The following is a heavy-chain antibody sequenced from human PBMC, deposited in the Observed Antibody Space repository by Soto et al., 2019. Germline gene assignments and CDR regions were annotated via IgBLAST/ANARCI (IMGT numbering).Heavy chain of an antibody. CDR3: ARVRGGYSSDF. V-gene: IGHV3-74*01. J-gene: IGHJ4*02. D-gene: IGHD2-15*01. CDR2: INGDGDYT. Sequence: EVQLVESGGGLVQPGGSLRLSCAASGFSFSSYWMHWLRQVPGKGLVWVSRINGDGDYTNYADSVKGRFTISRDNAKNTLYLQMNSLGAEDTAVYYCARVRGGYSSDFWGQGTLVTVSS. CDR1: GFSFSSYW.